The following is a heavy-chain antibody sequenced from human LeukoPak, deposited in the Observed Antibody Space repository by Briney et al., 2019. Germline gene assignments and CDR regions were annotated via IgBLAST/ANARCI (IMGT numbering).Heavy chain of an antibody. CDR1: GGSFSGYY. J-gene: IGHJ6*02. Sequence: KPSETLSLTCAVYGGSFSGYYWSWIRQPPGKGLEWIGEINHSGSTNYNPSLKSRVTISVDTSKNQFSLKLSSVTAADTAVYYCARADGSSLWYYYYGMDVWGQGTTVTVSS. CDR3: ARADGSSLWYYYYGMDV. V-gene: IGHV4-34*01. D-gene: IGHD6-13*01. CDR2: INHSGST.